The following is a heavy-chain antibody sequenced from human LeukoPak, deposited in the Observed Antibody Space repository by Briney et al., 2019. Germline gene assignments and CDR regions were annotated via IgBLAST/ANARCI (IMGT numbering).Heavy chain of an antibody. CDR3: ARDNYDSSGYYFD. V-gene: IGHV3-74*01. Sequence: GGSLRLACAASGFTFTGYWMHWVRQAPGKGLVWVSRINSDGSSTNYADSVKGRFTISRDNAKKSLYLQMNSLRAEDTAVYYCARDNYDSSGYYFDWGQGTLVTVSS. J-gene: IGHJ4*02. CDR2: INSDGSST. D-gene: IGHD3-22*01. CDR1: GFTFTGYW.